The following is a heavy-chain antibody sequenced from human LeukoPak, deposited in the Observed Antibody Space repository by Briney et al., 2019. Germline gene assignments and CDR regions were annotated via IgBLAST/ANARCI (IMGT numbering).Heavy chain of an antibody. CDR3: ARGRVLSSSWSSTYYYYFYMDV. J-gene: IGHJ6*03. V-gene: IGHV4-59*11. D-gene: IGHD6-13*01. CDR2: IDHTGST. CDR1: GDSISMHY. Sequence: SETLSLICSVSGDSISMHYWSWIRQPPGKGLEWIGYIDHTGSTNYNPSLNSRVTISRDTSKNHFSLELSSVTAADTAVYFCARGRVLSSSWSSTYYYYFYMDVWGKGTTVTVSS.